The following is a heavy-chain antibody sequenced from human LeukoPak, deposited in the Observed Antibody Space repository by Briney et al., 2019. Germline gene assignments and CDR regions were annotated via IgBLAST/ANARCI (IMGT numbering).Heavy chain of an antibody. V-gene: IGHV3-11*01. CDR3: ASMGVATTRYYFDY. J-gene: IGHJ4*02. Sequence: PGGSLRLSCAASGFTYSDYYMSWIRQAPGKGLEWVSYISSSGSTIYYADSVKGRFTISRDNAKNSLYLQMNSLRAEDTAVYYCASMGVATTRYYFDYWGQGTLVTISS. CDR1: GFTYSDYY. CDR2: ISSSGSTI. D-gene: IGHD5-12*01.